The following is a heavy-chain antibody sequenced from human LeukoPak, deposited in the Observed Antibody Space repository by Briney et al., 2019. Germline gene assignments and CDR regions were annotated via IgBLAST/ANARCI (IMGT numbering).Heavy chain of an antibody. CDR3: ARYCSSTSCYAPADP. Sequence: SETLSLTCTVSGGAISSSGHYWSWIRQPAGKGLEWIGRIYTSGSTNYNPSLKSRVTISLDTSKNQFSLKLSSVTAADTAVYYCARYCSSTSCYAPADPWGQGTLVTVSS. J-gene: IGHJ5*02. CDR1: GGAISSSGHY. CDR2: IYTSGST. D-gene: IGHD2-2*01. V-gene: IGHV4-61*02.